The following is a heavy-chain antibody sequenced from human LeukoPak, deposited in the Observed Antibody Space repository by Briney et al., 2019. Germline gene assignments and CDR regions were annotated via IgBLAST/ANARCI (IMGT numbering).Heavy chain of an antibody. V-gene: IGHV4-31*03. J-gene: IGHJ5*02. CDR3: ARAGGVVVPAHFGP. CDR2: IYYSGST. D-gene: IGHD2-2*01. Sequence: SQTLSLTCTVSGGSISSGGYYWSWIRQHPGKGLEWIGYIYYSGSTYYNPSLKSRVTISVDTSKNQFSLKLSSVTAADTAVYYCARAGGVVVPAHFGPWGQGTLVTVSS. CDR1: GGSISSGGYY.